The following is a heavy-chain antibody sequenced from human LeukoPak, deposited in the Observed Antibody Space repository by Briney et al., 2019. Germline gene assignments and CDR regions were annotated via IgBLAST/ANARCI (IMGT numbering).Heavy chain of an antibody. J-gene: IGHJ5*01. CDR3: ARTSGWFDY. CDR2: TYYRSKWYS. CDR1: GDSVSSNSAA. V-gene: IGHV6-1*01. Sequence: SQTLSLTCAISGDSVSSNSAAWNWIRQSPSRGLEWLGRTYYRSKWYSEFALSLRGRLTIKPDTSKNQFSLQLSSVTPEDTAVHYCARTSGWFDYWGQGTPVTVSS. D-gene: IGHD6-19*01.